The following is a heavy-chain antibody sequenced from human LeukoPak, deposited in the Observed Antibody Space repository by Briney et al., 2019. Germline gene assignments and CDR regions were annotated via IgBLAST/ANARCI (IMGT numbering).Heavy chain of an antibody. J-gene: IGHJ4*02. CDR1: GGSISSSSYY. CDR2: MYYSGIT. Sequence: KSSETLSLTCTVSGGSISSSSYYWGWIRQPPGKGLEWIGTMYYSGITYYNPSLKSRVTTSVDTSKNPFTLKVSSVTAADTAVYYCARSNWDSNVGIDYWGQGILVIVSS. D-gene: IGHD1-7*01. V-gene: IGHV4-39*01. CDR3: ARSNWDSNVGIDY.